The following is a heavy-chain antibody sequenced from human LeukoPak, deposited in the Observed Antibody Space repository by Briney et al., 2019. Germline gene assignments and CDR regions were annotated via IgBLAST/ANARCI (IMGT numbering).Heavy chain of an antibody. CDR2: ISPNSGGT. D-gene: IGHD5-24*01. CDR3: AKSGYNRFDY. Sequence: ASVKVSCKASGYTFTGYYMHWVRQAPGQGLEWMGWISPNSGGTKYAQKFQGRVTMTRDKSINTAYMELSRLRSDDTAVYYCAKSGYNRFDYWGQGTLVTVSS. CDR1: GYTFTGYY. J-gene: IGHJ4*02. V-gene: IGHV1-2*02.